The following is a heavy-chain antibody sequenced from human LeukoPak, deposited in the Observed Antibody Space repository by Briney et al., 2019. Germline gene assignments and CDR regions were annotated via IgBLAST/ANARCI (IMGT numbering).Heavy chain of an antibody. CDR1: GINLSNYG. V-gene: IGHV3-23*01. CDR3: AKRGVVIRVILVGFHKEANYFDS. D-gene: IGHD3-22*01. CDR2: ISGSGGRT. Sequence: GGSLRLSCAVSGINLSNYGMSWVRQAPGKGLEWVAGISGSGGRTNYADSVKGRFTVSRDNPKNTLYLQMNSLRAEDTAVYFCAKRGVVIRVILVGFHKEANYFDSWGQGALVTVSS. J-gene: IGHJ4*02.